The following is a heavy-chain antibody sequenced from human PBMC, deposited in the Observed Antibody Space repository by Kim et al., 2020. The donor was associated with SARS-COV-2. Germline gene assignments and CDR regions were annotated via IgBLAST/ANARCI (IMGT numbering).Heavy chain of an antibody. V-gene: IGHV1-3*01. Sequence: FQGRVTITRDTSASTAYMELSSLRSEDTAVYYCARARLMVRGVIMGTFDYWGQGTLVTVSS. CDR3: ARARLMVRGVIMGTFDY. J-gene: IGHJ4*02. D-gene: IGHD3-10*01.